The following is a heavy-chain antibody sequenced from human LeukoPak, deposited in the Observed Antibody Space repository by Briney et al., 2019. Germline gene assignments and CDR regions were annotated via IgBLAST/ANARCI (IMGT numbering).Heavy chain of an antibody. CDR1: GYTFTSYG. J-gene: IGHJ2*01. CDR3: ARGPPYMIVVVITNWYFDL. D-gene: IGHD3-22*01. Sequence: EASVKVSCKASGYTFTSYGISWVRQAPGQGLEWMGGIIPIFGTANYAQKFQGRVTITADESTSTAYMELSSLRSEDTAVYYCARGPPYMIVVVITNWYFDLWGRGTLVTVSS. CDR2: IIPIFGTA. V-gene: IGHV1-69*13.